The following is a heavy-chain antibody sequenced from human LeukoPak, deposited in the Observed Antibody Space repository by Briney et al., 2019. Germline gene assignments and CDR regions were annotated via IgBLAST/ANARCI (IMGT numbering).Heavy chain of an antibody. J-gene: IGHJ5*02. CDR2: IYPGDSDT. CDR3: ARLRVPHGPGSPDLSWFDP. CDR1: GYSFTSYW. V-gene: IGHV5-51*01. Sequence: GESLKISCKGSGYSFTSYWIGWVRQMPGKGLEWMGIIYPGDSDTRYSPSFQGQVTISADKSISTAYLQWSSLKASDTAMYYCARLRVPHGPGSPDLSWFDPWGQGTLVTVSS. D-gene: IGHD3-10*01.